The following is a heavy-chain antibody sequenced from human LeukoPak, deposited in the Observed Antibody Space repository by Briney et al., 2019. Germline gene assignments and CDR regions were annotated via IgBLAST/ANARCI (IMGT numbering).Heavy chain of an antibody. CDR1: GGFISSGGYY. D-gene: IGHD3-22*01. CDR3: ARVDTYYYDSSGHGEVFNY. CDR2: IYYSGST. J-gene: IGHJ4*02. Sequence: SETLSLTCTVSGGFISSGGYYWSWIRQHPGKGLEWIGYIYYSGSTYYNPSLKSRVTISVDTSKNQFSLKLSSVTAADTAVYYCARVDTYYYDSSGHGEVFNYWGQGTLVTVSS. V-gene: IGHV4-31*03.